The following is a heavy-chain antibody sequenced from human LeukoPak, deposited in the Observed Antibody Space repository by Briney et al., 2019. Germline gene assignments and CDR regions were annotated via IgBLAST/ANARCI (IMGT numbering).Heavy chain of an antibody. CDR3: AKDQQQLVRQVISNFDY. CDR2: ISYDGSNK. V-gene: IGHV3-30-3*01. Sequence: PGGSLRLSCAASGFTFSSYAMHWVRQAPGKGLEWVAVISYDGSNKYYADSVKGRFTISRDNSKNTLYLQMNSLRAEDTAVYYCAKDQQQLVRQVISNFDYWGQGTLVTVSS. CDR1: GFTFSSYA. D-gene: IGHD6-13*01. J-gene: IGHJ4*02.